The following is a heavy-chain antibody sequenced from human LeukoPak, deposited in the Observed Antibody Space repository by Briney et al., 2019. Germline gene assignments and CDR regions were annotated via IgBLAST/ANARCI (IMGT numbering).Heavy chain of an antibody. CDR1: GGSISSYY. CDR2: IYYSGST. J-gene: IGHJ3*02. CDR3: ARDQVGADDAFDI. Sequence: SETLSLTCTVSGGSISSYYLSWVRQPPGKGLEWIGYIYYSGSTNYNPSLRSRVTISVDTSKNQFSLKLSSVTAADTAVYYCARDQVGADDAFDIWGQGTMVTVSS. V-gene: IGHV4-59*01. D-gene: IGHD1-26*01.